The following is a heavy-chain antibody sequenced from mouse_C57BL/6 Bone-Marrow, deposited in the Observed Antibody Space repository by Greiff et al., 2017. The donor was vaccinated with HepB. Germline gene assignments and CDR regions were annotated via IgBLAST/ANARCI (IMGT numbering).Heavy chain of an antibody. D-gene: IGHD2-4*01. J-gene: IGHJ2*01. V-gene: IGHV5-17*01. CDR3: ARGRYDYDY. CDR2: ISSGSSTI. CDR1: GFTFSDYG. Sequence: EVMLVESGGGLVKPGGSLKLSCAASGFTFSDYGMHWVRQAPEKGLEWVAYISSGSSTIYYADTVKGRCTISRDNAKNTLFLQMTSLRSEDTARYYCARGRYDYDYWGKGTTLTVSS.